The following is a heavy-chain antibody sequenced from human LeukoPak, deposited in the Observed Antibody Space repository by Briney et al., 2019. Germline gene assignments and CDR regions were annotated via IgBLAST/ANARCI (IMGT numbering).Heavy chain of an antibody. J-gene: IGHJ5*02. V-gene: IGHV1-46*01. D-gene: IGHD6-13*01. CDR3: ARGSGWYNGWFDP. Sequence: ASVKVSCTASGYTFTSYYMHWVRQAPGQGLEWMGIINPSGGSTSYAQKFQGRVTMTRDMSTSTVYMELSSLRSEDTAVYYCARGSGWYNGWFDPWGQGTLVTVSS. CDR1: GYTFTSYY. CDR2: INPSGGST.